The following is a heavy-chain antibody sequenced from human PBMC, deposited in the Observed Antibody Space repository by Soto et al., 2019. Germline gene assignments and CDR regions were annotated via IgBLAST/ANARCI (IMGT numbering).Heavy chain of an antibody. J-gene: IGHJ6*04. V-gene: IGHV5-51*01. D-gene: IGHD3-22*01. Sequence: GESLKISCKGSGYSFTSYWIGWVRQMPGKGLEWMGIIYPGDSDTRYSPSFQGQVTISADKSISTAYLQWSSLKASDAAMYYCAREVYDSSGYYLYGMDVWGKGPTVTVSS. CDR1: GYSFTSYW. CDR2: IYPGDSDT. CDR3: AREVYDSSGYYLYGMDV.